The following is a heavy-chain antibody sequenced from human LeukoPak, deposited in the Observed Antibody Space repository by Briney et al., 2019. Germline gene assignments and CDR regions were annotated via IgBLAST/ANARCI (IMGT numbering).Heavy chain of an antibody. D-gene: IGHD2-15*01. CDR2: IYDSGTT. J-gene: IGHJ4*01. Sequence: SETLSVTCTVSGDSINRYLWTWIRQPAGRGLEWIGRIYDSGTTNYKPSLKSRVSMSVETPKNQFSLKLSSVTAADTAVYYCARQSDSGGYFEYWGQGTRVTVSS. CDR3: ARQSDSGGYFEY. CDR1: GDSINRYL. V-gene: IGHV4-4*07.